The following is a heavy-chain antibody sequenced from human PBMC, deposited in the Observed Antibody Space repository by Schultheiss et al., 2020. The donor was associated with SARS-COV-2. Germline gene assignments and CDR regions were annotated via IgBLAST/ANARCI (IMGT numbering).Heavy chain of an antibody. V-gene: IGHV3-11*01. CDR1: GFAVSNNY. Sequence: LSLTCAASGFAVSNNYITWVRQAPGKGLEWVSYISSSGSTIYYADSVKGRFTISRDNAKNSLYLQMNSLRAEDTAVYYCARVLGSYYAGTLDYWGQGTLVTVSS. CDR3: ARVLGSYYAGTLDY. J-gene: IGHJ4*02. D-gene: IGHD1-26*01. CDR2: ISSSGSTI.